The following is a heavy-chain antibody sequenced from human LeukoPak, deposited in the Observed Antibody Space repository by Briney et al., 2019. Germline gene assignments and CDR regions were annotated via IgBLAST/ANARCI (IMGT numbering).Heavy chain of an antibody. CDR3: ARESPMVRAFDY. V-gene: IGHV3-23*01. J-gene: IGHJ4*02. CDR2: ISGSGGST. CDR1: GFTFSSYT. D-gene: IGHD3-10*01. Sequence: PGGSLRLSCAASGFTFSSYTMSWVRQAPGKGLEWVSAISGSGGSTYYADSVKGRFTISRDNAKNSLYLQMNSLRAEDTAVYYCARESPMVRAFDYWGQGTLVTVSS.